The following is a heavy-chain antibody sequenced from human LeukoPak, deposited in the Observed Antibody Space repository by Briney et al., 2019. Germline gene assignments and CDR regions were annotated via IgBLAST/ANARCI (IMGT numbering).Heavy chain of an antibody. D-gene: IGHD6-25*01. Sequence: GGSLRLSCAASGFTFSTYGMHWVRQAPGKGLEWVALISYDGSDKFYADSVKGRFTISRDNSKNTLSLQMNSLTAEDSAVYYCAKTAAVSLDYWGQGTLVTVSS. CDR3: AKTAAVSLDY. CDR1: GFTFSTYG. J-gene: IGHJ4*02. CDR2: ISYDGSDK. V-gene: IGHV3-30*18.